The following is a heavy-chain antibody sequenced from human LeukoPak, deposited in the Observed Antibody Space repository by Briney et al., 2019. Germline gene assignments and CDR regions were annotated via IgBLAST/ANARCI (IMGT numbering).Heavy chain of an antibody. CDR1: ELTFTTYA. V-gene: IGHV3-23*01. CDR2: ISGSGGST. J-gene: IGHJ3*02. D-gene: IGHD3-22*01. Sequence: QPGGSLRLSCAASELTFTTYAMSCVRQAPGKGLEWVSGISGSGGSTYYADSVKGRFTISRDNSKNTLYLQMNSLRAEDTAVYYCARTNRYFFDSSRCYHDAFDIWGQGKMVTVSS. CDR3: ARTNRYFFDSSRCYHDAFDI.